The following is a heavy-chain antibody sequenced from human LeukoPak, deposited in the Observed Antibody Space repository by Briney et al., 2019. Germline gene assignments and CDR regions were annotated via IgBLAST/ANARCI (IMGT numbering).Heavy chain of an antibody. Sequence: GGSLRLSCAASGFTFDDYAMHWVRQAPGKGLEWVSGISWSSGSIGYADSVKGRFTISRDNAKNSLYLQMNSLRAEDTALYYCAKVSTPDYYYYGMDVWGQGTTVTVSS. J-gene: IGHJ6*02. CDR2: ISWSSGSI. CDR1: GFTFDDYA. V-gene: IGHV3-9*01. CDR3: AKVSTPDYYYYGMDV.